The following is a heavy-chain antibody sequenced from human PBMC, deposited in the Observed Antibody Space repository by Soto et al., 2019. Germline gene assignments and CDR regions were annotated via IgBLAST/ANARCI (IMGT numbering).Heavy chain of an antibody. CDR1: GGSISGDYYH. CDR2: IHFSGSV. Sequence: QVQLQQSGPGLVKPSQTLSLTCTVSGGSISGDYYHWTWIRQSPGKGLEWIGYIHFSGSVLYNPAFKSRPTLSVDTSKIQFSLHLRSVTAADTAVYFCAREDDGGDRDYYGLDVWGQGTTVTVSS. CDR3: AREDDGGDRDYYGLDV. V-gene: IGHV4-30-4*08. D-gene: IGHD2-21*02. J-gene: IGHJ6*02.